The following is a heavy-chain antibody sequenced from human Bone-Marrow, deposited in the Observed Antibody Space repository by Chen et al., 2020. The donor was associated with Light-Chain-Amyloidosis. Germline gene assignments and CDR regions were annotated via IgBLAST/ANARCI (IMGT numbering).Heavy chain of an antibody. CDR2: ILYDGSTK. J-gene: IGHJ4*02. CDR1: RSTLSGYT. V-gene: IGHV3-30*04. Sequence: QVRLVQSGGRIVQPGRSLRLSCAASRSTLSGYTMHWVRQAPGRGLQWVAVILYDGSTKDYTDSVKGRFTVSRDRSTLYLQMDSLRAEDTAIYYCATTDFDYWGQGTLVTVSS. CDR3: ATTDFDY.